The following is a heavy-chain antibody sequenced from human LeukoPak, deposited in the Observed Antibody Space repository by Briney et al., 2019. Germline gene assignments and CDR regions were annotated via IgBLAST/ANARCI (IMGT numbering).Heavy chain of an antibody. CDR2: IIPIFGTA. Sequence: SVKVSCKASGYTFTSYAISWVRQAPGQGLEWMGGIIPIFGTANYAQKFQGRVTITADESTSTAYMELSSLRSEDTAVYYCARDAPGGGDRGYWGQGTLVTVSS. CDR3: ARDAPGGGDRGY. D-gene: IGHD2-21*02. CDR1: GYTFTSYA. J-gene: IGHJ4*02. V-gene: IGHV1-69*01.